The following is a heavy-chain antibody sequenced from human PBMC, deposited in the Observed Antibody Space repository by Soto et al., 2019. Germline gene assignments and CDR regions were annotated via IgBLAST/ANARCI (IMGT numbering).Heavy chain of an antibody. Sequence: ASVKVSCKASGYTFTSYDINWVRQATGQGLEWMGWMNPNSGNTGYAQKFQGRVTMTRNTSISTAYMELSSLRSEDTAVYYCASGADLVAGNYYYYGMDVWGQGTTVTVSS. D-gene: IGHD6-19*01. CDR3: ASGADLVAGNYYYYGMDV. V-gene: IGHV1-8*01. CDR1: GYTFTSYD. CDR2: MNPNSGNT. J-gene: IGHJ6*02.